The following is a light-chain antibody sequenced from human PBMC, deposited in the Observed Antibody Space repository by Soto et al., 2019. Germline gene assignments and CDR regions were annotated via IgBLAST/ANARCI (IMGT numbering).Light chain of an antibody. J-gene: IGKJ4*01. CDR3: QQSYGVPLT. Sequence: IQMTQSPSSLSASVGDRVTITCRASQSISTYLNWYQQKPGKAPNLLIYAASSLHTGVPSRFSGSGSGTDFTLTISSLQPEDFATFYCQQSYGVPLTFGGGTKVDIK. CDR1: QSISTY. V-gene: IGKV1-39*01. CDR2: AAS.